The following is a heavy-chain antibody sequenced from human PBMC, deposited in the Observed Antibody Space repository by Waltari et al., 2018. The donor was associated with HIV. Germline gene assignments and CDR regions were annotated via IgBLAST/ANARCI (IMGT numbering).Heavy chain of an antibody. V-gene: IGHV1-18*01. CDR1: GSHFATYG. Sequence: QVQLMQSGAEVKEPGASVTVSCMASGSHFATYGVAWVRQVPGQGLEWMGWIGETNRHTDYARKFQGRITLTTDTSTNTAYMELRSLRSDDTAIYYCARTSQGWSGSYYIYWGQGTLVTVSS. J-gene: IGHJ4*02. CDR3: ARTSQGWSGSYYIY. CDR2: IGETNRHT. D-gene: IGHD1-26*01.